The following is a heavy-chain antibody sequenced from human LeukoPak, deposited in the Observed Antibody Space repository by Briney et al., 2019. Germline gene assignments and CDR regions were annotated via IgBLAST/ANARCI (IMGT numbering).Heavy chain of an antibody. CDR2: IYQSGST. CDR3: ARVARYCTNGVCPDYYFYYMDV. Sequence: PSETLSLTCTVSGDSISSNNYYWGWIRQPPGKGPEWIGRIYQSGSTNYNPSLKSRVTISVDTSKNQFSLKLTSVTAADTAVYYCARVARYCTNGVCPDYYFYYMDVWGKGTTVTVSS. CDR1: GDSISSNNYY. V-gene: IGHV4-39*07. J-gene: IGHJ6*03. D-gene: IGHD2-8*01.